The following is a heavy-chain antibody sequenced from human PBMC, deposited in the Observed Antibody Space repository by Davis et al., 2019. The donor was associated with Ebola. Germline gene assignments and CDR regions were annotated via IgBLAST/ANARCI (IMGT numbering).Heavy chain of an antibody. CDR1: GFIFSSYV. J-gene: IGHJ3*02. CDR3: AKDTSNIWFEI. V-gene: IGHV3-23*01. CDR2: LCTSADT. Sequence: PGGSLRLSCAASGFIFSSYVMSWVRQAPGKGLEWVSTLCTSADTYYADSVKGRFTISSDNSKNTLYLQMNGLRVEDTAIYYCAKDTSNIWFEIWGQGTMVTGSS. D-gene: IGHD1-26*01.